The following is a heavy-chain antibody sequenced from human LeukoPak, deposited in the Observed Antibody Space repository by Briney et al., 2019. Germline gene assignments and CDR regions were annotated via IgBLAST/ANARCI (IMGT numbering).Heavy chain of an antibody. CDR3: AARQGTKLNNWFDP. D-gene: IGHD2-8*01. CDR2: ISYDGSNK. Sequence: GGSLRLSCAASGFTFSSYAMHWVRQAPGKGLEGVAVISYDGSNKYYADYVKGRFTISIDNSKNTLYLQMNSLIAEATAVYYCAARQGTKLNNWFDPWAQGTLVTVSS. CDR1: GFTFSSYA. V-gene: IGHV3-30-3*01. J-gene: IGHJ5*02.